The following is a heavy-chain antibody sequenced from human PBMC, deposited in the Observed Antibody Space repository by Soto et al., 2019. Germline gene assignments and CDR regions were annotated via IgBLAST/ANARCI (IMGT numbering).Heavy chain of an antibody. CDR3: ARRSSSWYFDY. D-gene: IGHD6-13*01. CDR2: ISGSDGST. Sequence: EVQLLESGGGLVQPGGSLRLSCAASGFTFSSYAMNWVRQAPGKGLEWVSVISGSDGSTYYADSVKGRFTISRDNSKNTLNLQMNSLRAEDTAVYYGARRSSSWYFDYWGQVTLVTVAS. CDR1: GFTFSSYA. J-gene: IGHJ4*02. V-gene: IGHV3-23*01.